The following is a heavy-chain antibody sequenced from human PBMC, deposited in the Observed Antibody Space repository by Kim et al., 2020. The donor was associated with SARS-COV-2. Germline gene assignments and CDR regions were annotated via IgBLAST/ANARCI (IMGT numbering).Heavy chain of an antibody. CDR3: ARAPEAAGGPFDY. D-gene: IGHD6-19*01. CDR1: GGSISSYY. CDR2: IYYSGST. Sequence: SETLSLTCTVSGGSISSYYWSWIRQPPGKGLEWIGYIYYSGSTNYNPSLKSRVTISVDTSKNQFSLKLSSVTAADTAVYYCARAPEAAGGPFDYWGQGTLVTVSS. V-gene: IGHV4-59*13. J-gene: IGHJ4*02.